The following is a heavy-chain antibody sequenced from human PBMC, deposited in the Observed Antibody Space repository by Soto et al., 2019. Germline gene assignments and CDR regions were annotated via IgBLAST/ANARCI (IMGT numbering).Heavy chain of an antibody. D-gene: IGHD6-13*01. CDR2: IYTSGST. Sequence: LSLTCTVSGGSISSYYWSWIRQPAGKGLEWIGRIYTSGSTNYNPSLKSRVTMSVDTSKNQFSLKLSSVTAADTAVYYCARDSSYSSSWFSTAYWYFDLWGRGTLVTVSS. V-gene: IGHV4-4*07. J-gene: IGHJ2*01. CDR3: ARDSSYSSSWFSTAYWYFDL. CDR1: GGSISSYY.